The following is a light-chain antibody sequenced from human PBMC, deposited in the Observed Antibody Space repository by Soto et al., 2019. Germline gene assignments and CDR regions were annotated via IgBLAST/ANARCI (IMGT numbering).Light chain of an antibody. Sequence: EIVMTQSPSTLSVSPGERATLSCRASQSVSSNLAWYQQKPGQAPRLLIYGASTRATGIPARFSGSGSGTEFTLTISSLPSEDFEVYYCQQYNNWPITFGQGTRLEI. CDR2: GAS. CDR1: QSVSSN. V-gene: IGKV3-15*01. J-gene: IGKJ5*01. CDR3: QQYNNWPIT.